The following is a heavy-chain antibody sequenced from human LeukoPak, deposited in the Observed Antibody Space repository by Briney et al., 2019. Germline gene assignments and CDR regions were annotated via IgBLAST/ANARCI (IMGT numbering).Heavy chain of an antibody. D-gene: IGHD3-16*01. CDR1: GGSISSYY. CDR3: ARTPGSSVWGSHRFDP. V-gene: IGHV4-59*01. J-gene: IGHJ5*02. CDR2: IYYSGST. Sequence: PSETLSLTCTVSGGSISSYYWSWIRQPPGKGLEWIGYIYYSGSTNYNPSLKSRVTISVDTSKNQFSLKLSSVTAADTAVYYCARTPGSSVWGSHRFDPWGQGTLVTVSS.